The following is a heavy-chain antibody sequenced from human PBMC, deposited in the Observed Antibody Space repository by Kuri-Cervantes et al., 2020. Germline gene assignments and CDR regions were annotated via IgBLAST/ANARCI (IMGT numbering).Heavy chain of an antibody. CDR3: ARDRGRYFDWLLPKNNWFDP. Sequence: SVKVSCKASGGTFSSYTISWVRQAPGQGLEWMGRIIPILGIANYAQKFQGRVTITADKSTSTAYMELSSLRSEDTAVYYRARDRGRYFDWLLPKNNWFDPWGQGTLVTVSS. V-gene: IGHV1-69*04. CDR2: IIPILGIA. CDR1: GGTFSSYT. J-gene: IGHJ5*02. D-gene: IGHD3-9*01.